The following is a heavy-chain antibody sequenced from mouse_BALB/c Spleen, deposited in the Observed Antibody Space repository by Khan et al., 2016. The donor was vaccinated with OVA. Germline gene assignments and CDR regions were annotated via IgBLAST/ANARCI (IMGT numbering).Heavy chain of an antibody. V-gene: IGHV2-6-4*01. CDR1: GFSLSRYS. Sequence: VQLQESGPGLVAPSQSLSITCTVSGFSLSRYSVHWVRQPPGKGLEWLGMIWGDGSTDFNSTLKSRLSISKDNSKRQVFLKMNSLQTDDTAMYYCARNHYGGGYWYFDVWGAGTTVTVSS. D-gene: IGHD1-1*01. CDR3: ARNHYGGGYWYFDV. CDR2: IWGDGST. J-gene: IGHJ1*01.